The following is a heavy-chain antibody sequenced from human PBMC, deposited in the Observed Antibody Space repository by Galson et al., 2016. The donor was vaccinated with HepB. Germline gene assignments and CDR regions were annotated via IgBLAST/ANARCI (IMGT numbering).Heavy chain of an antibody. J-gene: IGHJ6*02. Sequence: SLRLSCAASGFTFSMFWVSWVRQAPGKGLEWVANIRQDGFEKDYVDSVKGRFTIARDNAKKSVYLQLNSLRAEDTAVYYCAKVNLNYDFWSGYFLVGMDVWGQGTTVTVS. CDR2: IRQDGFEK. CDR3: AKVNLNYDFWSGYFLVGMDV. V-gene: IGHV3-7*01. CDR1: GFTFSMFW. D-gene: IGHD3-3*01.